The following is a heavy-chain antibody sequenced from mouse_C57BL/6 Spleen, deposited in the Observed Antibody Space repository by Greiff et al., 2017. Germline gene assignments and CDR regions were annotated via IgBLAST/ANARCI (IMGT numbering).Heavy chain of an antibody. J-gene: IGHJ4*01. Sequence: VQLKESGAELVRPGTSVKVSCKASGYAFTNYLIEWVKQRPGQGLEWIGVINPGSGGTNYNEKFKGKATLTADKSSSTAYMQLSSLTSEDSAVYFCARCMRDNAMDYWGQGTSVTVSS. CDR1: GYAFTNYL. D-gene: IGHD3-3*01. CDR2: INPGSGGT. CDR3: ARCMRDNAMDY. V-gene: IGHV1-54*01.